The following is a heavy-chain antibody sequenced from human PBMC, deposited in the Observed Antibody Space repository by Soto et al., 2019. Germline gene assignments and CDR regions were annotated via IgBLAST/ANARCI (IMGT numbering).Heavy chain of an antibody. CDR2: IDPSDSYT. CDR3: ARQSSSWSNWFDP. CDR1: GYSFTSYW. D-gene: IGHD6-13*01. V-gene: IGHV5-10-1*01. Sequence: GESLKISCQGSGYSFTSYWISWVRQMPGKGLEWMGRIDPSDSYTNYSPSFQGHVTISAVKSISTAYLQWSSLKASDTAMYYCARQSSSWSNWFDPWGQGTLVTVSS. J-gene: IGHJ5*02.